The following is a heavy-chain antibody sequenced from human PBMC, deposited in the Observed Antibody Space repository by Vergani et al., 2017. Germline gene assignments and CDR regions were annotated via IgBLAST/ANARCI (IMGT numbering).Heavy chain of an antibody. CDR2: IYPGDSDT. Sequence: EVQLVQSGAEVKKPGESLKISCKGSGYSFTSYWIGWVRQMPGKGLEWMGIIYPGDSDTRYSPSFQGPVSISADKSLSTAYLQWSSLQASDTAMYYWARGAPALLAAAGSELDYWGQGTLVTVSS. V-gene: IGHV5-51*01. J-gene: IGHJ4*02. CDR1: GYSFTSYW. D-gene: IGHD6-13*01. CDR3: ARGAPALLAAAGSELDY.